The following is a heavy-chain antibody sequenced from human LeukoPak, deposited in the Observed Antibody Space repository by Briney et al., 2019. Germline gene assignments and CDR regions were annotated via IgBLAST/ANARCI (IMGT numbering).Heavy chain of an antibody. Sequence: PGGSLRLSCAASGFTFSDHYMDWVRQAPGKGLEWVGRTRNKDNSYSTEYAASVKGRFTFSRDDSKNSLYLQMNSLKTEDTAVYYCARVAYSGSRARFDYWGQGTLVTVSS. CDR2: TRNKDNSYST. CDR1: GFTFSDHY. CDR3: ARVAYSGSRARFDY. V-gene: IGHV3-72*01. J-gene: IGHJ4*02. D-gene: IGHD1-26*01.